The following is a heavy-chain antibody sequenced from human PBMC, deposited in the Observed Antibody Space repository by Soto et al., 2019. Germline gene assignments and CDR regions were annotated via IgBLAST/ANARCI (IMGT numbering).Heavy chain of an antibody. CDR1: GYTFTSYY. D-gene: IGHD4-17*01. Sequence: QVQLVQSGAEVKKPGASVKVSCKASGYTFTSYYMHWVRQAPGQGLEWMGIINPSGGSTSYAQKFQGRVTMTRDTSTSTVYMELSSLRSEDTAVYYRARNYGDYPFDYWGQGTLVTVSS. CDR2: INPSGGST. J-gene: IGHJ4*02. V-gene: IGHV1-46*03. CDR3: ARNYGDYPFDY.